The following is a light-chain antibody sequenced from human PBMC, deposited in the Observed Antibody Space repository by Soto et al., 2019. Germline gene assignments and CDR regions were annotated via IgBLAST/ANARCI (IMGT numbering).Light chain of an antibody. V-gene: IGKV1-9*01. J-gene: IGKJ4*01. Sequence: DIQLTQSPSFMSAAVGDRFTITGRASQGIRSLLTWYQQKPGKAPKLLIDAASTLQSGVPSRFSVGGSGTDFTLTINSLQPEDFATYYCLHFNNFPLPFGGGTKVEGK. CDR3: LHFNNFPLP. CDR1: QGIRSL. CDR2: AAS.